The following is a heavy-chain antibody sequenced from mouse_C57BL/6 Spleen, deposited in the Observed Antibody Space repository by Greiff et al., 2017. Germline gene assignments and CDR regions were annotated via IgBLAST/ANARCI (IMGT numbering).Heavy chain of an antibody. D-gene: IGHD1-1*01. V-gene: IGHV5-9-1*02. CDR2: ISSGGAYI. J-gene: IGHJ1*03. CDR3: TRDPHYYGSFNCDV. CDR1: GFTFSSYA. Sequence: EVMLVESGEGLVKPGGSLKLSCAASGFTFSSYAMSWVRQTPEKRLEWVAYISSGGAYIYYADTVKGRFTISRDNARNTLYLQMSSLKSEDTAMYYCTRDPHYYGSFNCDVWGTGTTVTVSS.